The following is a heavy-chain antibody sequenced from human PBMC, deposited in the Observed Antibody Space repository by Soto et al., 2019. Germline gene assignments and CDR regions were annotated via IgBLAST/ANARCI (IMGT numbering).Heavy chain of an antibody. CDR1: GGSISNGGYS. CDR2: IYHSGLT. D-gene: IGHD1-7*01. Sequence: SETVSLTGAVSGGSISNGGYSWSWIRQPPGKCLEWIGYIYHSGLTYNNPSLKSRVTISVDRSKNQFFLKLSSVTAADTAVYYCARGLELLWFDPWGQGTMVTV. V-gene: IGHV4-30-2*01. CDR3: ARGLELLWFDP. J-gene: IGHJ5*02.